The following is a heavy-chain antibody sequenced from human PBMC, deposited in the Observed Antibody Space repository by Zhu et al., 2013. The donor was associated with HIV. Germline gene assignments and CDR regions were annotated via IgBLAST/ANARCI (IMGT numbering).Heavy chain of an antibody. V-gene: IGHV4-4*02. D-gene: IGHD3-22*01. CDR1: GGSISSSNW. Sequence: VQLQESGPGLVKPSGTLSLTCAVSGGSISSSNWWSWVRQPPGKGLEWIGEIYHSGNTAYNSSLKSRVTISIDKSKNQFSLKLSSVTAADTAVYYCAREYYYDSSGEGGWFDPWGQGTLVTVSS. CDR2: IYHSGNT. J-gene: IGHJ5*02. CDR3: AREYYYDSSGEGGWFDP.